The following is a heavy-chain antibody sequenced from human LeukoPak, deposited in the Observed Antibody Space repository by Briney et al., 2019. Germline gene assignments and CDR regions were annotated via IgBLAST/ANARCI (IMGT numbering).Heavy chain of an antibody. CDR2: INHSGST. Sequence: SETLSLTCAVYGGSFSGYYWSWIRQPPGKGLEWIGEINHSGSTNYNPSLKSRFTISVDTSKNQFSLKLSSVTAADTAVYYCARLYLPATRFDYWGQGTLVTVSS. J-gene: IGHJ4*02. CDR1: GGSFSGYY. D-gene: IGHD5-24*01. CDR3: ARLYLPATRFDY. V-gene: IGHV4-34*01.